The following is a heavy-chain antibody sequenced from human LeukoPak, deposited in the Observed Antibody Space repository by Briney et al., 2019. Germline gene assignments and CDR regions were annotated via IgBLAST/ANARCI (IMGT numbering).Heavy chain of an antibody. D-gene: IGHD6-13*01. CDR2: ISANNGKT. V-gene: IGHV1-18*01. J-gene: IGHJ4*02. CDR3: ARDGYFDY. CDR1: GYSSTTYG. Sequence: ASVKVSCKASGYSSTTYGVGWVRQAPGQGLEWMGWISANNGKTIYAQNLQGRVTMTTDTSTTTAYMELRSLRSDDTAVYFCARDGYFDYWGQGTLVTVSS.